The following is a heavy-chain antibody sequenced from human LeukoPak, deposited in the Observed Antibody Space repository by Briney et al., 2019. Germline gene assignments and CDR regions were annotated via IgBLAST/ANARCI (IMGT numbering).Heavy chain of an antibody. V-gene: IGHV5-51*01. J-gene: IGHJ3*02. CDR1: GDSFTSYW. Sequence: GESLKISCKGSGDSFTSYWIGWVRQMPGKGLEWMGIFYPGDSDTRYSPSFQGQVTISADKSISTAYLQWSSLKASDTAMYYCARPLAGGDYEDAFDIWGQGTMVTVSS. D-gene: IGHD4-17*01. CDR2: FYPGDSDT. CDR3: ARPLAGGDYEDAFDI.